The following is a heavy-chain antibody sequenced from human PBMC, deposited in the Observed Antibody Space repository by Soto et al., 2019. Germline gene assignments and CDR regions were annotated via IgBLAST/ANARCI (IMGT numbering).Heavy chain of an antibody. V-gene: IGHV4-59*01. CDR2: VYYTGST. CDR3: ARSVAVPGAHIDY. Sequence: SETLSLTCSVSGGSISGSYWSWILQSPGKGLEWLGYVYYTGSTNYSPSLRSRVSISVDTSKNEFSLRLSSVTAADTAVYFCARSVAVPGAHIDYWGQGTQVPVSS. CDR1: GGSISGSY. D-gene: IGHD6-19*01. J-gene: IGHJ4*02.